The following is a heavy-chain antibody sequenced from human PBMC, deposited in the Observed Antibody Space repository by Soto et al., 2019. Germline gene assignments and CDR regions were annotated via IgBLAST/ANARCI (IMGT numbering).Heavy chain of an antibody. J-gene: IGHJ4*02. CDR2: INPNSGGT. CDR3: AREYSSSSAQDY. V-gene: IGHV1-2*02. Sequence: ASVKVSCKASGYTFTGYYMHWVRQAPGQGLEWMGWINPNSGGTNYAQKFQGRVTMTRDTSISTAYMELSRLRSDDTAVYYCAREYSSSSAQDYWGQGTLLTVSS. D-gene: IGHD6-6*01. CDR1: GYTFTGYY.